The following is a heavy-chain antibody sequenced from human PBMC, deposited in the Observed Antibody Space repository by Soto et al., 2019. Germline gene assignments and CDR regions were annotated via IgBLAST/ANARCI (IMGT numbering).Heavy chain of an antibody. V-gene: IGHV3-21*01. CDR1: GFTFSSYT. CDR2: ISSSSSSI. Sequence: GGSLRLFCAPSGFTFSSYTMNWVRQAPGQGLEWVSSISSSSSSIFYADSVKGRFTISRDNAKNSLYLQMNSLRAEDTAVYYCARVSGYCSGGSCSQNDYWGQGTLVTVSS. D-gene: IGHD2-15*01. CDR3: ARVSGYCSGGSCSQNDY. J-gene: IGHJ4*02.